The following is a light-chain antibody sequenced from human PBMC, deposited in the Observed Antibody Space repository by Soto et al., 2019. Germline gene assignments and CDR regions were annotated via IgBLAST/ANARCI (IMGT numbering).Light chain of an antibody. CDR3: QQYYSTPQS. CDR1: QSILYSSNNKNY. CDR2: LAS. J-gene: IGKJ1*01. V-gene: IGKV4-1*01. Sequence: DIVMTQSPDSLAVSLGERATINCKSSQSILYSSNNKNYLAWYQQKPGQPPKLLIYLASTRETGVPDRFSGSGSGTDFTLTISSLQAEDVAVYYFQQYYSTPQSFGQGTKVEIK.